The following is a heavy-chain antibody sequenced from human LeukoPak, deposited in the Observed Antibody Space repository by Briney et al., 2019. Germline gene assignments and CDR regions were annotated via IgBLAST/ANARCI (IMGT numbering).Heavy chain of an antibody. J-gene: IGHJ4*02. D-gene: IGHD3-22*01. CDR2: IYYSGST. V-gene: IGHV4-59*01. CDR3: ARTRDYDSSGYFDWYFDY. CDR1: GGSISSYY. Sequence: SETLSLTCTVSGGSISSYYWSWIRQPPGKGLEWIGYIYYSGSTNYNPSLKSRVTISVDTSKYQFSLKLSSVTAADTAVYYCARTRDYDSSGYFDWYFDYWGQGTLVTVSS.